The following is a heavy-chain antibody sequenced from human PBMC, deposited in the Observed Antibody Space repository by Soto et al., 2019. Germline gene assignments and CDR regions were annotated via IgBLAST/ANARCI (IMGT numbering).Heavy chain of an antibody. CDR1: GGSFSGYY. D-gene: IGHD2-2*01. CDR2: INHSGST. Sequence: SETLSLTCAVYGGSFSGYYWSWIRQPPGRGLEWIGEINHSGSTNYNPSLKSRVTISVDTSKNQFSLKLSSVTAADTAVYYCATSRTNYYFDYWGQGTLVTVSS. V-gene: IGHV4-34*01. CDR3: ATSRTNYYFDY. J-gene: IGHJ4*02.